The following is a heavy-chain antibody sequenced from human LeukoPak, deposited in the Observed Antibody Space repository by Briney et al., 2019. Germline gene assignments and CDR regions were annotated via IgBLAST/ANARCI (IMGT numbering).Heavy chain of an antibody. CDR1: GGSISSSSYY. Sequence: PSETLSLTCTVSGGSISSSSYYWGWIRQPPGKGLEWLGNIHHSGTTYFNPSLKTRITISVDTSKNQFSLRLSSVTAADTAVYYCAKSSRLSLAAAFDYWGQGTLVTVSS. J-gene: IGHJ4*02. D-gene: IGHD2-15*01. CDR3: AKSSRLSLAAAFDY. V-gene: IGHV4-39*01. CDR2: IHHSGTT.